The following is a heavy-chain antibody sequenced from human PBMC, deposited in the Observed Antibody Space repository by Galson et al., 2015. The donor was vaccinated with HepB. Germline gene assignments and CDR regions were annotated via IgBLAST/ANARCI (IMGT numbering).Heavy chain of an antibody. J-gene: IGHJ6*02. CDR2: VSTFNGNT. CDR1: GYSFINYG. D-gene: IGHD6-19*01. CDR3: ARGYSSGLTTSYYYGMDV. Sequence: SVKVSCKASGYSFINYGIRWVRQAPGQGLEWMGWVSTFNGNTNYAQKFQGRVTMTTDTSTSTAYIDLRSLRSDDTAIYFCARGYSSGLTTSYYYGMDVWGQGTTVTVSS. V-gene: IGHV1-18*01.